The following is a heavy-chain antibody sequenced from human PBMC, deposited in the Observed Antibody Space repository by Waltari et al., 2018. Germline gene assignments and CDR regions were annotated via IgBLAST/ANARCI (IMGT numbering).Heavy chain of an antibody. CDR3: AKATYSSSWMGY. Sequence: EVQLVESGGGLVQPGGSLRLSCAASGFTFRSSAMSWVRQAPGKGLEWVSAISGSGGSTYYADSVKGRFTISRDNSKNTLYLQMNSLRAEDTAVYYCAKATYSSSWMGYWGQGTLVTVSS. J-gene: IGHJ4*02. CDR1: GFTFRSSA. CDR2: ISGSGGST. D-gene: IGHD6-13*01. V-gene: IGHV3-23*04.